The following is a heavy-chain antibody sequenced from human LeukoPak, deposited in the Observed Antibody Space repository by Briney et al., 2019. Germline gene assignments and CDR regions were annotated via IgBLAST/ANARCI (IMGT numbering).Heavy chain of an antibody. CDR3: ARDSSLGQLADLHYYYMDV. J-gene: IGHJ6*03. D-gene: IGHD2-2*01. CDR2: ISSSSSYI. V-gene: IGHV3-21*01. Sequence: GGSLRLSCAASGFTFSSYSMNWVRQAPGKGLEWVSSISSSSSYIYYADSVKGRFTISRDNAKNSLYLQMNSLRAEDTAVYYCARDSSLGQLADLHYYYMDVWGKGTTVTVSS. CDR1: GFTFSSYS.